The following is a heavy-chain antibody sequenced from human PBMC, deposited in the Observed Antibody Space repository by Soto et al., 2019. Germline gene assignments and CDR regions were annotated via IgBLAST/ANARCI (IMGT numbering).Heavy chain of an antibody. Sequence: QVQLVESGGGVVQPGRSLRLSCAASGFTFSSYGMHWVRQAPGKGLEWVAVISYDGSNKYYADSVKGRFTISRDNSKNTLYLQMNSLRAEDTAVYYCEKAYYDSSGYYYNYWGQGTLVTVSS. CDR2: ISYDGSNK. J-gene: IGHJ4*02. D-gene: IGHD3-22*01. CDR1: GFTFSSYG. CDR3: EKAYYDSSGYYYNY. V-gene: IGHV3-30*18.